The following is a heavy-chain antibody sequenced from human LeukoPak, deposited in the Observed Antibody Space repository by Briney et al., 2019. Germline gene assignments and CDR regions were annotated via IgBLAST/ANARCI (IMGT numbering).Heavy chain of an antibody. CDR2: ISAYNGNT. D-gene: IGHD3-9*01. J-gene: IGHJ4*02. CDR3: ARGGSYYDILTGYYCFDY. CDR1: GYTFTSYG. V-gene: IGHV1-18*01. Sequence: GASVKVSCKASGYTFTSYGISWVRQAPGQGLEWMGWISAYNGNTNYAQKLQGRVTMTTDTSTSTAYMELRSLRSDDTAVYYRARGGSYYDILTGYYCFDYWGQGTLVTVSS.